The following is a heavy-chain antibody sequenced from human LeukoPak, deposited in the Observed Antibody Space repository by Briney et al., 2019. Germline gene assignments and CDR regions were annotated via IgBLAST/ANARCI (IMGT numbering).Heavy chain of an antibody. V-gene: IGHV1-46*01. CDR2: INPSGGST. CDR3: ASGGSVGREWGNFDL. D-gene: IGHD3-16*01. CDR1: GYSFTNNY. Sequence: GASVKVSCKASGYSFTNNYVHWVRQAPGQGLEWMGIINPSGGSTSYAQKFHDRVTMTRDTSTSTVYMELSSLRSEDTAVYYCASGGSVGREWGNFDLWGRGTPVTVSS. J-gene: IGHJ2*01.